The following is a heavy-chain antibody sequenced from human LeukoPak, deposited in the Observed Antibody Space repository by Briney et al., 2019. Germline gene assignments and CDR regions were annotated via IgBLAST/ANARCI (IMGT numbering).Heavy chain of an antibody. J-gene: IGHJ4*02. D-gene: IGHD6-13*01. CDR2: IYDSGST. Sequence: SETLSLTCTVSGGSISSYYWSWIRQPPGKGLEWIGYIYDSGSTNYNPSLKSRVTISVDTSKNQFSLKLTSVTAADTAMYYCARLVGSSWYHEVLFGRDYWGQGTLVTVSS. CDR3: ARLVGSSWYHEVLFGRDY. CDR1: GGSISSYY. V-gene: IGHV4-59*08.